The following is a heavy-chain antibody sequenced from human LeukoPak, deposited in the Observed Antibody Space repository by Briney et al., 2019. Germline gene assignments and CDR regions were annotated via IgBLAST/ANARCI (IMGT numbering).Heavy chain of an antibody. CDR3: ARDSGDSSGYYYPYFDY. CDR2: IIPIFGTA. Sequence: ASVKVSCKASGGTFSSYAISWVRQAPGQGLEWMGGIIPIFGTANYAQKFQGRVTITADESTSTAYMELCSLRSEDTAVYYCARDSGDSSGYYYPYFDYWGQGTLVTVSS. D-gene: IGHD3-22*01. CDR1: GGTFSSYA. J-gene: IGHJ4*02. V-gene: IGHV1-69*01.